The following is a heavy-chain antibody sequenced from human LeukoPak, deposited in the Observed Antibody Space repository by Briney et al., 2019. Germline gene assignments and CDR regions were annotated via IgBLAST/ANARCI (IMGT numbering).Heavy chain of an antibody. Sequence: PSETLSLTCAVSGGSISSSNWWSWVRQPPGKGLERIGEIYHSGSTYYNPSLKSRVTISVDTSKNQFSLKLSSVTAADTAVYYCARGSYYYDSSGYYRFDYWGPGTLVTVSS. J-gene: IGHJ4*02. CDR2: IYHSGST. D-gene: IGHD3-22*01. CDR1: GGSISSSNW. CDR3: ARGSYYYDSSGYYRFDY. V-gene: IGHV4-4*02.